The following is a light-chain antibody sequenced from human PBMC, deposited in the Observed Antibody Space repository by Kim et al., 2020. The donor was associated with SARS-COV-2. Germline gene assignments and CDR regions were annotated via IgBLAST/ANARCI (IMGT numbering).Light chain of an antibody. CDR1: PNDIGLYDY. CDR3: YSYVGDYSVL. J-gene: IGLJ2*01. V-gene: IGLV2-11*01. CDR2: GVN. Sequence: QSALTQPRAVSGSPGQSVTISCTGSPNDIGLYDYVSWFQQHPGNAPKLMIYGVNKRPSGVPGRFSGSKSGNTASLTISWLRTEDEADYFCYSYVGDYSVLFGGGTQLTV.